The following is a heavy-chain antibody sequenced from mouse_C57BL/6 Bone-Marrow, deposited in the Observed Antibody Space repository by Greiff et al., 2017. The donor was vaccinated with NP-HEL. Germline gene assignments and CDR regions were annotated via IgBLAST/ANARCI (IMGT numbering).Heavy chain of an antibody. Sequence: EVMLVESGGDLVKPGGSLKLSCAASGFTFSSYGMSWVRQTPDKRLEWVATISSGGSYTYYPDSVKGRFTISSDNAKNTLYLQMSSLKSEDTAMYYCARHSGYYFDYWGQGTTLTVSS. CDR2: ISSGGSYT. CDR1: GFTFSSYG. CDR3: ARHSGYYFDY. D-gene: IGHD1-3*01. J-gene: IGHJ2*01. V-gene: IGHV5-6*01.